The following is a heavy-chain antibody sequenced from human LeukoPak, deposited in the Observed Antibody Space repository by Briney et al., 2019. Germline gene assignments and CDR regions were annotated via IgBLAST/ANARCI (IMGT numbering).Heavy chain of an antibody. Sequence: ASVKVSCKASGYTFTSYDINWVRQATGRGLEWMGWMNPNSGNTGYAQKFQGRVTMTRNTSISTAYMELSSLRSEDTAVYYCASVFGDYYGSGSYPYWGQGTLVTVSS. CDR2: MNPNSGNT. J-gene: IGHJ4*02. CDR3: ASVFGDYYGSGSYPY. CDR1: GYTFTSYD. V-gene: IGHV1-8*01. D-gene: IGHD3-10*01.